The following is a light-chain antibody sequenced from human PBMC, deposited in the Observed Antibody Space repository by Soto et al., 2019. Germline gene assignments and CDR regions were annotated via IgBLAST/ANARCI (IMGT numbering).Light chain of an antibody. V-gene: IGLV2-8*01. CDR2: DVT. CDR3: SSYAGTHIV. CDR1: SSDVGGYDY. J-gene: IGLJ1*01. Sequence: QSALTQPASASGSPGKSVTISCTGTSSDVGGYDYVSWYQQHPGKAPKLMIYDVTKRPSGVPDRFSGSKSANTASLTVSGLQAEDEADYYCSSYAGTHIVFGTGTKVTVL.